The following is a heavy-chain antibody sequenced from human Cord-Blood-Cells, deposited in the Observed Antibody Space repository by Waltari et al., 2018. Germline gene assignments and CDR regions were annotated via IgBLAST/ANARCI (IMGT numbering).Heavy chain of an antibody. Sequence: QVQLQQWGAGLLKPSETLSLTCAVYGWSFSGYYWRWIRQPPGKGLGWIGEINHSGSTNYNPSLKSRVTISVDTSKNQFSLKLSSVTAADTAVYYCAALHIVATTTLDYWGQGTLVTVSS. CDR1: GWSFSGYY. CDR3: AALHIVATTTLDY. J-gene: IGHJ4*02. CDR2: INHSGST. V-gene: IGHV4-34*01. D-gene: IGHD5-12*01.